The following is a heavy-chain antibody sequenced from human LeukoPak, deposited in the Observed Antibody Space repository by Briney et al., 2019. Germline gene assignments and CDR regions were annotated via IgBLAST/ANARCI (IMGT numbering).Heavy chain of an antibody. V-gene: IGHV3-74*01. Sequence: PGGSLRLSCAASGFSLSNYWMHWVRQAPGKGLMWVSQISPDGSQTFYADSVKGRFTVSRDNAKNALFLQMDSLRAEDTALYYCVRSLRSADFWGQGTLVTVSS. CDR2: ISPDGSQT. CDR3: VRSLRSADF. CDR1: GFSLSNYW. J-gene: IGHJ4*02.